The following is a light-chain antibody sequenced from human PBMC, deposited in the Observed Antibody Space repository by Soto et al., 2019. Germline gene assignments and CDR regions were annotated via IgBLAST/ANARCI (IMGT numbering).Light chain of an antibody. CDR2: GAS. V-gene: IGKV3-20*01. CDR1: QSIINNY. Sequence: ESVLTQSPGSLSLSPGETATLSCRASQSIINNYLAWYQQKPGQAPRLLIYGASIRATGVPDRFSGSGSGTDFNLTITRLEADDFAVYYGQQYGTSPLMYTFGQGPKLGVK. J-gene: IGKJ2*01. CDR3: QQYGTSPLMYT.